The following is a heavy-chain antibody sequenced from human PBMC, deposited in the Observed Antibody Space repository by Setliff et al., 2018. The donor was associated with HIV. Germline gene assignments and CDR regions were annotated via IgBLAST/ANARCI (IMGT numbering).Heavy chain of an antibody. CDR1: GGSISNHF. Sequence: SETLSLTCTVSGGSISNHFWTWIRQSPGKGLEWIGSMYYGGSATYNPSLKSRVTISIDTSKSQFSLKLSSATAAATAVYFCVGRFGLVQIFYFDYWGQGMLVTVSS. D-gene: IGHD2-15*01. J-gene: IGHJ4*02. V-gene: IGHV4-59*11. CDR2: MYYGGSA. CDR3: VGRFGLVQIFYFDY.